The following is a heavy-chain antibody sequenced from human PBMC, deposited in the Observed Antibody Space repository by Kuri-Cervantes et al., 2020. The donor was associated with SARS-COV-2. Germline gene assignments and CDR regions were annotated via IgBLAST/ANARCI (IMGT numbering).Heavy chain of an antibody. CDR2: ISHDGKNK. V-gene: IGHV3-30*18. Sequence: LSLTCAASGFNFSRIDMHWVRQAPGKGLEWVAVISHDGKNKKCTASGKGRFTISRDNSQNTLYLHMKSLRSEDTAIYYCAKDRVGVQDFWGQGTLVTVSS. J-gene: IGHJ4*02. CDR1: GFNFSRID. D-gene: IGHD2-21*01. CDR3: AKDRVGVQDF.